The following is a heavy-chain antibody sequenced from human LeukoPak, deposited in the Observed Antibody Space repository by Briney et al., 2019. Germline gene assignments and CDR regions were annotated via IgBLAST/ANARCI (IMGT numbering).Heavy chain of an antibody. CDR3: ARGAPRKFDP. CDR2: ISPYSGKT. V-gene: IGHV1-18*01. J-gene: IGHJ5*02. Sequence: ASVKVSCKASGYTINTYGISWVRQAPGQGLEWMGWISPYSGKTNYAQKFQGRVTMTTDTSTSTAYMELRSLRSDDTAVLYCARGAPRKFDPWGQVTLVTVSS. CDR1: GYTINTYG.